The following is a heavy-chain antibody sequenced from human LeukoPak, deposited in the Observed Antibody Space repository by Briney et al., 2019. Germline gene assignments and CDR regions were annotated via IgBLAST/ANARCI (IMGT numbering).Heavy chain of an antibody. J-gene: IGHJ4*02. D-gene: IGHD6-13*01. V-gene: IGHV3-48*02. CDR3: ARDRTSYGSSWEGAFDY. CDR2: ISTGSSVI. Sequence: PGGSLRLSCAASGFTFSAYNMNWVRQAPGKGLEWISYISTGSSVIYYADSVKGRFTISRDNAKNSLYLQMNSLRDEDTAVYYCARDRTSYGSSWEGAFDYWGQGTLVTVSS. CDR1: GFTFSAYN.